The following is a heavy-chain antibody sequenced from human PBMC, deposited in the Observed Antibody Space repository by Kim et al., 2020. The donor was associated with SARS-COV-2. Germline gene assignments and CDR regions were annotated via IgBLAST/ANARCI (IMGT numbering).Heavy chain of an antibody. CDR2: I. Sequence: IDYAAPVKGGFTISRDGSKNTLYLQMNSLTPDDTAVYYCSTAVYSSALDVWGQGTTLTVSS. D-gene: IGHD6-19*01. CDR3: STAVYSSALDV. J-gene: IGHJ6*02. V-gene: IGHV3-15*01.